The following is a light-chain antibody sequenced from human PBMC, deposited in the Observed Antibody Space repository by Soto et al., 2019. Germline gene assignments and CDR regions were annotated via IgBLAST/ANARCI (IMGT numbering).Light chain of an antibody. CDR3: LQDHDDSWT. J-gene: IGKJ1*01. Sequence: IHMTQSPSSLSASLGDRFTITFRASQSISSYLSWYQQKPGKAPTLLIYAASNLQSGVPSRFRGSRSGTEFTLTVSSLQPEDFATYYCLQDHDDSWTFGQGTKVDI. CDR2: AAS. CDR1: QSISSY. V-gene: IGKV1-6*01.